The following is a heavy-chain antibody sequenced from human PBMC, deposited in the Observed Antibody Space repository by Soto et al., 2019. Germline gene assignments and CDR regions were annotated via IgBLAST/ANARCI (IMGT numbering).Heavy chain of an antibody. J-gene: IGHJ4*02. D-gene: IGHD3-9*01. CDR2: ISYDGSNK. CDR1: GFTFSSYG. CDR3: AKLRYFDWSAFDY. V-gene: IGHV3-30*18. Sequence: PGGSLRLSCAASGFTFSSYGMHWVRQAPGKGLEWVAVISYDGSNKYYADSVKGRFTISRDNSKNTLYLQMNSLRAEDTAVYYCAKLRYFDWSAFDYWGQGTLVTVSS.